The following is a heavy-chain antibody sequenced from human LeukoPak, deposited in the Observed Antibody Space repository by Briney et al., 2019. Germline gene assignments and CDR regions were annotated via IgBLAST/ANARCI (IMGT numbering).Heavy chain of an antibody. Sequence: GGSLRLSCAASGFTFSSYGMHWVRPAPGKGLEWVAVIWDDGSNKYYADSVKGRFTISRDNSKNTLYLQMNSLRAEDTAVYYCARGGYSYGFSGYYYYGMDVWGQGTTVTVSS. D-gene: IGHD5-18*01. CDR1: GFTFSSYG. V-gene: IGHV3-33*01. J-gene: IGHJ6*02. CDR2: IWDDGSNK. CDR3: ARGGYSYGFSGYYYYGMDV.